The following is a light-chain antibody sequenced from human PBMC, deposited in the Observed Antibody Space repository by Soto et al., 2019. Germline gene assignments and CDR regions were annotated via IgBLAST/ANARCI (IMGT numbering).Light chain of an antibody. Sequence: DIQMTQFPSTLSASVGDRVTITCRASQTTNTWLAWYQQKPGTAPKLLIYDASSLEGGVPSRFSASGSGTEFTLTISSLQPDDLATYYCQQYISYTYTFGQGTK. CDR1: QTTNTW. V-gene: IGKV1-5*01. J-gene: IGKJ2*01. CDR3: QQYISYTYT. CDR2: DAS.